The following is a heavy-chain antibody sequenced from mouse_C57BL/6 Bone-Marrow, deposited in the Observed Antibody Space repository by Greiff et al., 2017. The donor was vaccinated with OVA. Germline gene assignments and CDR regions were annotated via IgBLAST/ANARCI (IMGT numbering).Heavy chain of an antibody. CDR2: IDPETGGT. CDR3: TRSFLTPYFDY. Sequence: VQLQQSGAELVRPGASVTLSCKASGYTFTDYEMHWVKQTPVHGLEWIGAIDPETGGTAYNQKFKGKAILTADKSSSTAYMERRSLTSEDSAVYYCTRSFLTPYFDYWGQGTTLTVSS. CDR1: GYTFTDYE. V-gene: IGHV1-15*01. J-gene: IGHJ2*01. D-gene: IGHD1-3*01.